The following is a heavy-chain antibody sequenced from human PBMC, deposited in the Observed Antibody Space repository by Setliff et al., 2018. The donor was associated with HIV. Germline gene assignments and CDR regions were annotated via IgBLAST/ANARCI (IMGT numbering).Heavy chain of an antibody. Sequence: SLTCTVSGGSISSGTYYWNWVRQPAGKGLEWIGRIYTSGSTNYNPSLKSRVTISLDTSKNQISLKLNSVTAADTAVYYCARGSPEAFQDSGWYNWGQGTLVTVSS. CDR2: IYTSGST. D-gene: IGHD6-19*01. V-gene: IGHV4-61*02. CDR3: ARGSPEAFQDSGWYN. J-gene: IGHJ4*02. CDR1: GGSISSGTYY.